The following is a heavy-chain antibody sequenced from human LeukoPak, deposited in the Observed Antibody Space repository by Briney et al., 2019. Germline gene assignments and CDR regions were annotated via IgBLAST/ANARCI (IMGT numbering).Heavy chain of an antibody. J-gene: IGHJ4*02. D-gene: IGHD2-15*01. Sequence: SETLSLTCTVSGGSISSYYWSWIRQPAGKGLEWIGRIYTSGSTNYNPSLKSRVTMSVDTSKNQFSLKLSSVTAADTAVYYCAGYCSGGRCSAAGYWGQGTLVTVSS. CDR3: AGYCSGGRCSAAGY. CDR2: IYTSGST. CDR1: GGSISSYY. V-gene: IGHV4-4*07.